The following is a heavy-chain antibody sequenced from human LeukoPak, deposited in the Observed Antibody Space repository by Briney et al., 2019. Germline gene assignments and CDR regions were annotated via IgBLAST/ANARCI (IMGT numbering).Heavy chain of an antibody. CDR3: ARDSDHGAAGRGYAFDF. J-gene: IGHJ3*01. D-gene: IGHD6-13*01. V-gene: IGHV3-11*05. CDR2: IDPNSVYT. CDR1: GFTFSDSY. Sequence: GGSLRLSCAASGFTFSDSYMSWIRQAPGKGLEWLSYIDPNSVYTDYAGSVKGRFTISRDNAENSLYLQLNSLRADDTAVYYCARDSDHGAAGRGYAFDFWGQGTMVTVSS.